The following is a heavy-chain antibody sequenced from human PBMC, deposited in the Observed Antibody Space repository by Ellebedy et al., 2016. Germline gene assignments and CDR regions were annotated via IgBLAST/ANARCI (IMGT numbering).Heavy chain of an antibody. V-gene: IGHV3-21*04. CDR2: ISSGGTYM. CDR1: GGSLSTFQ. D-gene: IGHD2-15*01. J-gene: IGHJ5*02. Sequence: ETLSLTXSVSGGSLSTFQWNWVRQAPGKGLEWVSSISSGGTYMFYADSVKGRFTISRDNAKNSLYLQMNSLRAEDTAVYYCARPLYDNVVVPFDPWGQGTLVTVSS. CDR3: ARPLYDNVVVPFDP.